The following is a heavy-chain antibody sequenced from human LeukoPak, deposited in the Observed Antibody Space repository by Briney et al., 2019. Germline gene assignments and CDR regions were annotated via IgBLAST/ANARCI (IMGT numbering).Heavy chain of an antibody. Sequence: KTSETLSLTCTVSGASIGNYYWSWIRQPAGKGLEWIGRTHTSGSANYNPSLKSRVTMSVDTSKNQFSPKLTSVTAADTAVYYCARGRWKTGMDSPYYFDFWGQGTLVTASS. CDR3: ARGRWKTGMDSPYYFDF. CDR2: THTSGSA. CDR1: GASIGNYY. J-gene: IGHJ4*02. D-gene: IGHD2-2*03. V-gene: IGHV4-4*07.